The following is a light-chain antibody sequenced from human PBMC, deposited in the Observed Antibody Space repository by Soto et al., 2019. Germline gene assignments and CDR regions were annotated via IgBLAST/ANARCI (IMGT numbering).Light chain of an antibody. CDR2: DVS. Sequence: QSALTQPASVSGSPGQSVTISCTRTSSDVGGYNYVSWYHQHPGKAPKFMIYDVSNQPSGVSNRFSGSKSGNTASLTISGLQAEDAADYYCCSYTTSNTRQIVFGAGTKLTVL. CDR3: CSYTTSNTRQIV. V-gene: IGLV2-14*01. J-gene: IGLJ2*01. CDR1: SSDVGGYNY.